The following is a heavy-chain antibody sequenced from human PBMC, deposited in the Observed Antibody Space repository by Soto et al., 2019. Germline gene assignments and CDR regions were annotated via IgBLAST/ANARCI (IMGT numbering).Heavy chain of an antibody. V-gene: IGHV4-59*01. J-gene: IGHJ4*02. Sequence: NPSETLSLTCTVSAASFSKYYWTWIRQPPGKGLEWIGYVYFNGNTNYNPFLKRRVSISIDTSKNQISLTLNSVTAADTAVYYCASVTFGGVVLAHWGQGTLVTVSS. CDR2: VYFNGNT. CDR1: AASFSKYY. CDR3: ASVTFGGVVLAH. D-gene: IGHD3-16*01.